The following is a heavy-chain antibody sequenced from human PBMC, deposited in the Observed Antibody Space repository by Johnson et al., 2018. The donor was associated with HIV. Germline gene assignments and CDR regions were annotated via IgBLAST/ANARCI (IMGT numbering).Heavy chain of an antibody. CDR1: GFSFKNYV. V-gene: IGHV3-30*03. J-gene: IGHJ3*02. D-gene: IGHD4-17*01. CDR2: MSFDGGIK. CDR3: ARSTGAFDI. Sequence: QVQLVESGGGMVHPGRSLRLSCAASGFSFKNYVVHWVRQAPGQGLEWVASMSFDGGIKNYADSVKGRFTISRDNSKNSLFLQMNSLRLDDTAVYFCARSTGAFDIWGQGTRVTVSS.